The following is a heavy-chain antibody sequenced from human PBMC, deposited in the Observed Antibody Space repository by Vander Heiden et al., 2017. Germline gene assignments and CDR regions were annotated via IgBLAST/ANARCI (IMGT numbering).Heavy chain of an antibody. CDR3: ARGGDGYNSPFDY. D-gene: IGHD5-12*01. J-gene: IGHJ4*02. Sequence: QVQLVESGGGVVQPGRSLRLSCAASGFTFSSYGMHWVRQAPGKGLGWVAVIWYDGSNKYYADSVKGRFTISRDNSKNTLYLQMNSLRAEDTAVYYCARGGDGYNSPFDYWGQGTLVTVSS. CDR2: IWYDGSNK. V-gene: IGHV3-33*01. CDR1: GFTFSSYG.